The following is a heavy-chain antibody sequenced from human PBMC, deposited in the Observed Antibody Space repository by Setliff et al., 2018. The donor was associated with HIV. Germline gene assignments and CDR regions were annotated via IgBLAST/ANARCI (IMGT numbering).Heavy chain of an antibody. Sequence: ASVKVSCKISGYTLTELSRHWVRQAPGKGLEWMGRFDPEDGESIYGQKFQGRVTMTDDTSADTAYMELRSLTSEDTAVYYCATYHGAAGAFDYWGQGTLVTVSS. CDR3: ATYHGAAGAFDY. D-gene: IGHD1-26*01. CDR1: GYTLTELS. CDR2: FDPEDGES. V-gene: IGHV1-24*01. J-gene: IGHJ4*02.